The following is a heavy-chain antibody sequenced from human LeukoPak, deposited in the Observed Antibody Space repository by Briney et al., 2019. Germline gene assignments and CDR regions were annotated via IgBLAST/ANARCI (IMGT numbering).Heavy chain of an antibody. D-gene: IGHD6-13*01. Sequence: GGSLRLSCAASGFTFSSYAMHWVRQSPGKGLEGVAVISYDGSNKYYADSVKGRFTISRENSKNTLYLQMNSLRAEDTAVYYCARDEVRWYESLLGYWGQGTLVTVSS. CDR2: ISYDGSNK. CDR3: ARDEVRWYESLLGY. J-gene: IGHJ4*02. V-gene: IGHV3-30*04. CDR1: GFTFSSYA.